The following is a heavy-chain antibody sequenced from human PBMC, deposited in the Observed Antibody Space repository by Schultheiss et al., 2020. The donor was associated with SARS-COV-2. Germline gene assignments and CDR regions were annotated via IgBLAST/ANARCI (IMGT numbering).Heavy chain of an antibody. CDR2: ININSDGT. D-gene: IGHD3-3*01. Sequence: GESLKISCRASGFNFNTYYIHWVRQAPGQGLEWMGWININSDGTDYAQKFLGRVSMTRDTSINTAYMDLRRLTSDDTAVYYCVRSTFRPLEWSQHDACDVWGQGAVVTVSS. V-gene: IGHV1-2*02. J-gene: IGHJ3*01. CDR3: VRSTFRPLEWSQHDACDV. CDR1: GFNFNTYY.